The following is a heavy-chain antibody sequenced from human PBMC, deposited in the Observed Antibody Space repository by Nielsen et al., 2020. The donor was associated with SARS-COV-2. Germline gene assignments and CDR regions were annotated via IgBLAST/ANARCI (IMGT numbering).Heavy chain of an antibody. CDR2: ISSSSSYI. CDR3: VRVRDDGYYYDTGPFDY. D-gene: IGHD3-22*01. CDR1: GFTFSSYS. J-gene: IGHJ4*02. Sequence: GESLKISCAGSGFTFSSYSMNWVRQAPGKGLEWVSSISSSSSYIYYADSVKGRFTISRDNTENTLYLQMNSLRADDTAVYYCVRVRDDGYYYDTGPFDYWGQGTLVTVSS. V-gene: IGHV3-21*06.